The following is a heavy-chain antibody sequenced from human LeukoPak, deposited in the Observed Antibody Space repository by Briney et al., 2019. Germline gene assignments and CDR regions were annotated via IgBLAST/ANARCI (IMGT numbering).Heavy chain of an antibody. D-gene: IGHD5-12*01. CDR1: GFTFTNYA. V-gene: IGHV3-23*01. Sequence: GGSLRLSCAASGFTFTNYAMSWVRQAPGKGLEWVSAISNSRGSTNYADSVMGRFTISRDISKNTLYLQMNSLRAEDTAVYYCAKDHRGYSGYDDYWGQGTLVTVSS. CDR2: ISNSRGST. J-gene: IGHJ4*02. CDR3: AKDHRGYSGYDDY.